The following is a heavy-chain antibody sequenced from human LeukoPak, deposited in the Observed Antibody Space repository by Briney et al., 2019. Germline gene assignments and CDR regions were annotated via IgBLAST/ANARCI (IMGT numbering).Heavy chain of an antibody. D-gene: IGHD1-1*01. J-gene: IGHJ6*02. CDR2: INHSGST. CDR3: ARWKSSGMDV. CDR1: GGSFSGYY. Sequence: PSETLSLTCAVYGGSFSGYYWSWIRQPPGKGLEWIGEINHSGSTNYNPSLKSRVTISVDTSKNQFSLKLSSVTAADTAVYYCARWKSSGMDVWGQGTTVTVSS. V-gene: IGHV4-34*01.